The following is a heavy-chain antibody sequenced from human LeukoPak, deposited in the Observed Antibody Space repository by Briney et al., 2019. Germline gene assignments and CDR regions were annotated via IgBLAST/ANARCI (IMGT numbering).Heavy chain of an antibody. J-gene: IGHJ4*02. CDR2: ISGSGDNT. V-gene: IGHV3-23*01. Sequence: GGSLRLSCAASGFSFRTYGMSWVRQAPGKRLEWVSGISGSGDNTHNADFVKGRFTISRDNSKNTLYLQMSGLRAEDTAVYYCAKIAETSGIYGLGYDYWGQGTLVTVSS. D-gene: IGHD1-26*01. CDR1: GFSFRTYG. CDR3: AKIAETSGIYGLGYDY.